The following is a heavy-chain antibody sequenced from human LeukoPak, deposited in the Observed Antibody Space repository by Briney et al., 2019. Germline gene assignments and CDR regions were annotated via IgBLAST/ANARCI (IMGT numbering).Heavy chain of an antibody. Sequence: HAGGSLRLSCAASGFTFSSYAMSWVRQAPGKGLEWVSAISGSGGRTYYADSVKGRFTISRDNSKNTLYLKMNRLRAEDTAVYYCAKDRPAVAVAGTAAFDYWGQGTLVTVSS. CDR2: ISGSGGRT. D-gene: IGHD6-19*01. J-gene: IGHJ4*02. CDR1: GFTFSSYA. CDR3: AKDRPAVAVAGTAAFDY. V-gene: IGHV3-23*01.